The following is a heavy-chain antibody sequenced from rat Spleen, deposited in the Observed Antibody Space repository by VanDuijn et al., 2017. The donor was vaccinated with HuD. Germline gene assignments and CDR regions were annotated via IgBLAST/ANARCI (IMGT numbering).Heavy chain of an antibody. CDR3: TIIRGTY. CDR1: GFTFSDHY. CDR2: ITKRGAKS. V-gene: IGHV5S23*01. Sequence: EVQLVESGGGLAQPGRSLKLSCAASGFTFSDHYMAWVRQPPTKGLEWVASITKRGAKSYYGDSVKGRFTISRDDAKSILYLQMDSLRSEDTATYYCTIIRGTYWGQGVMVTVSS. D-gene: IGHD4-3*01. J-gene: IGHJ2*01.